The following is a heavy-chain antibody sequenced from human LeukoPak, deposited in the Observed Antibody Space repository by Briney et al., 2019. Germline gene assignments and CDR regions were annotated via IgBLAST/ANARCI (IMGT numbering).Heavy chain of an antibody. CDR2: IYYSGST. D-gene: IGHD6-19*01. CDR3: ARHGRAVAGPKYFQH. J-gene: IGHJ1*01. CDR1: GGSISSSSYY. V-gene: IGHV4-39*01. Sequence: SETLSLTCTVSGGSISSSSYYWGWIRQPPGKGLEWIGSIYYSGSTYYSPSLKSRVTISVDTSKNQFSLKLSSVTAADTAVYYCARHGRAVAGPKYFQHWGQGTLVTVSS.